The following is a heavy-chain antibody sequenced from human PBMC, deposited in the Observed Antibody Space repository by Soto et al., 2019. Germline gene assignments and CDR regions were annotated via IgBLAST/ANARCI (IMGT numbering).Heavy chain of an antibody. V-gene: IGHV4-30-2*01. CDR3: ARSYGDYVHFDY. J-gene: IGHJ4*02. D-gene: IGHD4-17*01. CDR2: IYHSGST. Sequence: WVRQMPGKGLEWIGYIYHSGSTYYNPSLKSRVTISVDRSKNQFSLKLSSVTAADTAVYYCARSYGDYVHFDYWGQGTLVTVSS.